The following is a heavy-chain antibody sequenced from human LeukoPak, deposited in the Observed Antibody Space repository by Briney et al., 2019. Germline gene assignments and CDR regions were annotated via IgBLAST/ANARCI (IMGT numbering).Heavy chain of an antibody. CDR1: GYTFTNNY. J-gene: IGHJ4*02. V-gene: IGHV1-46*01. D-gene: IGHD3-22*01. CDR3: ARGGLYYSDTLTWEVDY. CDR2: INPSVGST. Sequence: ASVKVSCKASGYTFTNNYIHWVRQAPGQGLEWMGIINPSVGSTSYAQRFQARVTVTRDMSTSTVYMELSSLRSEDTAVYYCARGGLYYSDTLTWEVDYWGQGTLVTVSS.